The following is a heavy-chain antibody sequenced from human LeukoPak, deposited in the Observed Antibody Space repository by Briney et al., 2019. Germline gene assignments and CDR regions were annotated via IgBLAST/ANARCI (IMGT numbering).Heavy chain of an antibody. J-gene: IGHJ5*01. V-gene: IGHV3-23*01. CDR3: AKDSPYSSWAVFDS. Sequence: PGGSLRLSCAASGFKFSNFAMNWVRQAPGKGLEWVSFISGSGGTTHYADSVKGRFSISRDDSQNMVYLQMTGLRSDDTAVYFCAKDSPYSSWAVFDSWGQGTLVIVSS. CDR1: GFKFSNFA. D-gene: IGHD2-15*01. CDR2: ISGSGGTT.